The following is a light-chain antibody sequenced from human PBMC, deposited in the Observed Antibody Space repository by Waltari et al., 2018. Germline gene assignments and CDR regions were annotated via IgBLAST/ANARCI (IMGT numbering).Light chain of an antibody. CDR2: RAT. CDR3: QQYDSFWS. J-gene: IGKJ1*01. CDR1: QTIISW. V-gene: IGKV1-5*03. Sequence: DIQMTHSPSTLSASIGDRVTITCRASQTIISWLAWYQQKPGQAPRLLIYRATALETGVPSRFSGTGSDTEFTLTINGLQPDDSATYFCQQYDSFWSFGQGTKVEVK.